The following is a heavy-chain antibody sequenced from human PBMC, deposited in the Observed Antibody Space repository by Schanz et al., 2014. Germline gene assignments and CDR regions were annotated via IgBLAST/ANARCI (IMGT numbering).Heavy chain of an antibody. Sequence: QVQLVESGGGLVKPGGSLRLSCAASGFTFSDYYMSWIRQAPGKGLEWVSAISGSGGSTYYADSVKGRFTVSRDSGQNSLYLQMNSLRAGDTAVYYCARGTDWNLHYWGQGALVTVSS. CDR3: ARGTDWNLHY. D-gene: IGHD1-1*01. J-gene: IGHJ4*02. CDR1: GFTFSDYY. CDR2: ISGSGGST. V-gene: IGHV3-11*04.